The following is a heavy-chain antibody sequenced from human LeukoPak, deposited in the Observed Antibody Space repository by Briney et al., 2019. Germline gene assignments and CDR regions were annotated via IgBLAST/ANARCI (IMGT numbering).Heavy chain of an antibody. Sequence: GGSLRLSCAASGFTFSSYWMSWVRQAPGKGLEGVANIKQDGSEKYYVDSVKGRFTISRDNAKNSLYLQMNSLRAEDTAVYYCASPNSGYSGYAAGSAFDIWGQGTMVTVSS. CDR1: GFTFSSYW. J-gene: IGHJ3*02. V-gene: IGHV3-7*01. CDR2: IKQDGSEK. CDR3: ASPNSGYSGYAAGSAFDI. D-gene: IGHD5-12*01.